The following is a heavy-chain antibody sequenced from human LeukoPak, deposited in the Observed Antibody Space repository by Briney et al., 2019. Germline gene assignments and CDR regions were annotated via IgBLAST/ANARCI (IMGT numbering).Heavy chain of an antibody. CDR2: MNPNSGNT. J-gene: IGHJ4*02. CDR3: AREETGTYPY. D-gene: IGHD1-7*01. CDR1: GYTFTSYD. V-gene: IGHV1-8*01. Sequence: ASVTVSCKASGYTFTSYDINWVRQAAGQGLEWMGWMNPNSGNTDYAQKFQGRVTMTRNTSISTAYMELSSLRSEDTAVYYCAREETGTYPYWGQGTLVTVSS.